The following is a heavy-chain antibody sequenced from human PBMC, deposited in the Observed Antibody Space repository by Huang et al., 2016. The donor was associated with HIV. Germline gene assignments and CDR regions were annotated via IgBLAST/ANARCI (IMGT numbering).Heavy chain of an antibody. Sequence: EVLLLESGGGLVQPGGSLRLSCVASGFTFSGYAMSWVRQGPGRGREWVAGITDGINNRYYAHSVKGRFAVSRDDSTNTLYLQMNSLRAEDTAVYYCAKDADTSGYDVLGPFGSWGQGTLVTVSS. V-gene: IGHV3-23*01. D-gene: IGHD3-3*01. J-gene: IGHJ4*02. CDR3: AKDADTSGYDVLGPFGS. CDR1: GFTFSGYA. CDR2: ITDGINNR.